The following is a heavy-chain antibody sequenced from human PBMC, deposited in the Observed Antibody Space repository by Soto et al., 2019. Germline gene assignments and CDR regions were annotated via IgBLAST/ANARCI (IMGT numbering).Heavy chain of an antibody. D-gene: IGHD6-6*01. V-gene: IGHV3-30-3*01. CDR3: ANIRRSSSLTPYYYYGMDV. J-gene: IGHJ6*02. Sequence: PGGSLRLSCAASGFTFSSYAMHWVRQAPGKGLEWVAVISYDGSNKYYADSVKGRFTISRDNSKNTLYLQMNSLRAEDTAVYYCANIRRSSSLTPYYYYGMDVWGQGTTVTVYS. CDR2: ISYDGSNK. CDR1: GFTFSSYA.